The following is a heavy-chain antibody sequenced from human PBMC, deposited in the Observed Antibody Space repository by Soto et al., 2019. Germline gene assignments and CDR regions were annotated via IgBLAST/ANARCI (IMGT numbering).Heavy chain of an antibody. V-gene: IGHV5-10-1*01. CDR1: GYSFTRYW. Sequence: GESLEISCKGSGYSFTRYWISWVRQMPGKGLGWMGRIDPSDSYTNYSPSFQGHVTISADKSISTAYLQWSSLKASDTAMYYCARLKEGIAPRPHYYYYGIDVWGPRTTVTVS. CDR3: ARLKEGIAPRPHYYYYGIDV. D-gene: IGHD6-6*01. J-gene: IGHJ6*02. CDR2: IDPSDSYT.